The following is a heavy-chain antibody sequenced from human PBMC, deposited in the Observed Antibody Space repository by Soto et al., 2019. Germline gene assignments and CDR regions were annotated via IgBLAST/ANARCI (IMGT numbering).Heavy chain of an antibody. V-gene: IGHV3-23*01. J-gene: IGHJ4*02. D-gene: IGHD3-10*01. Sequence: EVQLLESGGGLVQPGGSLRLSCAASGFTFSSYAMSWVRQAPGKGLEWVSTTSSSGGSTYYADSVKGRFTISRDNSKNTFYLQMNSLRAEDMAVYYCAKDGGYGSGSYYSDDWGQGTLVNVSS. CDR3: AKDGGYGSGSYYSDD. CDR1: GFTFSSYA. CDR2: TSSSGGST.